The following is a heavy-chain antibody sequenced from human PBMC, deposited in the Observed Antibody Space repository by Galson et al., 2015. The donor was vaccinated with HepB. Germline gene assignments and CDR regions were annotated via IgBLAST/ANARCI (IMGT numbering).Heavy chain of an antibody. CDR1: GFTFSSYG. CDR3: AKGSSSGWYLYYYYGMDV. CDR2: ISHDGSNK. V-gene: IGHV3-30*18. J-gene: IGHJ6*02. Sequence: SLRLSCAASGFTFSSYGIHWVRQAPGKGLEWVAVISHDGSNKYYADSVKGRFTISRDNSKNTLYLQMNSLRGEDTAVFYCAKGSSSGWYLYYYYGMDVWGQGTTVTVSS. D-gene: IGHD6-19*01.